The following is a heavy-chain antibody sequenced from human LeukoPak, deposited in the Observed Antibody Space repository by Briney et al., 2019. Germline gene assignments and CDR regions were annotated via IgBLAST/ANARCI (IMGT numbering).Heavy chain of an antibody. V-gene: IGHV3-11*05. Sequence: SGGSLRLSCAASGFTFSDYYMTWIRQAPGKGLEWVSYITSSSTYTNYADSVKGRFTISRDNAKNSLYLQMNSLRAEDTAVYYCARDRSPSYRSSWTFDYWGQGTLVTVSS. CDR3: ARDRSPSYRSSWTFDY. J-gene: IGHJ4*02. D-gene: IGHD6-13*01. CDR1: GFTFSDYY. CDR2: ITSSSTYT.